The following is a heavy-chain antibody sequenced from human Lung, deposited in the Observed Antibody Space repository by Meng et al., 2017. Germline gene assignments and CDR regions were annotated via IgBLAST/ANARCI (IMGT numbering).Heavy chain of an antibody. CDR2: INHSGST. J-gene: IGHJ4*02. CDR1: GGSFIDYY. CDR3: ARGPTTMAHDFDY. V-gene: IGHV4-34*01. Sequence: QVPLPQWGAGLLKVSETLSLSCVVSGGSFIDYYWSWIRQPPGKGLEWIGEINHSGSTNYNPSLESRATISVDTSQNNLSLKLSSVTAADSAVYYCARGPTTMAHDFDYWGQGTLVTVSS. D-gene: IGHD4-11*01.